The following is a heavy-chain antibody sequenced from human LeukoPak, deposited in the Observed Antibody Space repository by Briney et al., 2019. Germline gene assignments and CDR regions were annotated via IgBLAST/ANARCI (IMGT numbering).Heavy chain of an antibody. J-gene: IGHJ4*02. V-gene: IGHV3-11*01. Sequence: GGSLRLSCAASGFTFSDYYMSWIRQAPGKGLEWVSYISSSGSTIYYADSVKGRFTISRDNSKNTLYLQMNSLRADDTAVYFCAKSGYNRFDYWGQGTLVTVSS. CDR2: ISSSGSTI. CDR1: GFTFSDYY. CDR3: AKSGYNRFDY. D-gene: IGHD5-24*01.